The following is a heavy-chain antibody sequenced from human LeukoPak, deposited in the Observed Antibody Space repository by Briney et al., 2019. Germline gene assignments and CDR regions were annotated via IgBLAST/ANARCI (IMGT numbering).Heavy chain of an antibody. Sequence: SETLSLTCAVSGGSISSGGYSWGWIRQPPGKGLEWIGYIYHSGSTYYNPSLKSRVTISVDRSKNQFSLKLSSVTAADTAVYYCARSLVDYYDSSGYSPVGYWGQGTLVTVSS. D-gene: IGHD3-22*01. J-gene: IGHJ4*02. CDR2: IYHSGST. V-gene: IGHV4-30-2*01. CDR1: GGSISSGGYS. CDR3: ARSLVDYYDSSGYSPVGY.